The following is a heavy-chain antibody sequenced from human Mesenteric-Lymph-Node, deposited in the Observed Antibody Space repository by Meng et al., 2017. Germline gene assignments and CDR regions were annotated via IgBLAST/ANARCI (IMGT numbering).Heavy chain of an antibody. V-gene: IGHV1-18*01. Sequence: ASVKVSCKASGYTFTSYGISWVRQARGQGLEWMGWISAYNGDTNYPQKLQGRVTMTTDASTTTAYMDLRNLRSDDTAVYYCARGGTTILDHWGQGTLVTVSS. CDR3: ARGGTTILDH. CDR2: ISAYNGDT. J-gene: IGHJ4*02. CDR1: GYTFTSYG. D-gene: IGHD4-17*01.